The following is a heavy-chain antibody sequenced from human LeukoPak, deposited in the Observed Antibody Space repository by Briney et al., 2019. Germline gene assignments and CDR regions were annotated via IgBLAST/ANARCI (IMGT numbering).Heavy chain of an antibody. V-gene: IGHV3-23*01. Sequence: GGSLRLSCAASGFTLSNYAMSWVRQAPGKGLEWVSAVSGSGGSTHYADSVKGRFTISRDNSKNTLYLQMSSLRVEDTAIYYCAKLKTMVDYYFDYWGLGTLVTVSS. D-gene: IGHD4/OR15-4a*01. J-gene: IGHJ4*02. CDR3: AKLKTMVDYYFDY. CDR2: VSGSGGST. CDR1: GFTLSNYA.